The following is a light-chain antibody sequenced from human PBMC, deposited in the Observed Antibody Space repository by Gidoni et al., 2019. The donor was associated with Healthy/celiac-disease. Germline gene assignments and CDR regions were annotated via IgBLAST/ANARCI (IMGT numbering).Light chain of an antibody. Sequence: SYELTQPPSVSVSPGQTARITCSGDALPKQYAYWYQQKPGQAPVLVIYKDSERPSGFPERFSGSSSGTTVTLTICGVQAEDEADYYCQSADSSGTWVVFGGGTKLTVL. CDR3: QSADSSGTWVV. J-gene: IGLJ2*01. CDR2: KDS. CDR1: ALPKQY. V-gene: IGLV3-25*02.